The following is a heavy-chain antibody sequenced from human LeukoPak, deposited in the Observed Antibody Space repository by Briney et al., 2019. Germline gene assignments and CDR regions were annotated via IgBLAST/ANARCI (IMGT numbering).Heavy chain of an antibody. Sequence: ASVKVSCKASGYTFTSYGISWVRQAPGQGLEWMGWISAYNGNTNYAQKLQGRVTMTTDTSTSTAYMELRSLRSDDTAVYYCARWRKFSSSSPFDYWGQGTLVTASS. CDR3: ARWRKFSSSSPFDY. CDR1: GYTFTSYG. V-gene: IGHV1-18*01. D-gene: IGHD6-6*01. CDR2: ISAYNGNT. J-gene: IGHJ4*02.